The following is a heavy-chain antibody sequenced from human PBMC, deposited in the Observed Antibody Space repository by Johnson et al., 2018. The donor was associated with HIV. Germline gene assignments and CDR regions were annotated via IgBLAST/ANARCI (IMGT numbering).Heavy chain of an antibody. CDR3: ARDRRNRQWQRLDAFDI. D-gene: IGHD6-19*01. CDR1: GFSFDDYG. CDR2: INWNGGST. J-gene: IGHJ3*02. Sequence: LVESGGGVVRPVGSLRLSCAASGFSFDDYGMNWIRQAPGKGLEWVSGINWNGGSTGYAYSVKGRFTISRDNAKNSLHLQMNSLRAEDTAVYYCARDRRNRQWQRLDAFDIWGQGTMVTVSS. V-gene: IGHV3-20*04.